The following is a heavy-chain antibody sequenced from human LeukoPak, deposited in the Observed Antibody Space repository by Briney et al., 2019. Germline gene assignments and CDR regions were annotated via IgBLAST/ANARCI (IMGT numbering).Heavy chain of an antibody. CDR2: INHSGSS. CDR3: ASYPYGSGSYHY. Sequence: SETLSLTCAVYGGSFSGYYWSWIRQPPGKGLEWIGEINHSGSSNYNPSLKSRVTISVDTSKNQFSLKLSSVTAADTAVYYCASYPYGSGSYHYWGQVTLVTVSS. V-gene: IGHV4-34*01. D-gene: IGHD3-10*01. CDR1: GGSFSGYY. J-gene: IGHJ4*02.